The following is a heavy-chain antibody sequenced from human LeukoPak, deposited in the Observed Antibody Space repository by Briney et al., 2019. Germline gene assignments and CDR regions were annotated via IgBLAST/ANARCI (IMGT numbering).Heavy chain of an antibody. J-gene: IGHJ6*02. Sequence: PGGSLRLSCAASGFTFSYYAMHWVRQAPGKGLEWVAVISYDGTNKYYADSVKGRFTISRDSSKSTLYLQMNSLTAEDTGVYYCARPQSFYSYYGMDVWGQGTLVTVSS. CDR1: GFTFSYYA. V-gene: IGHV3-30*04. CDR3: ARPQSFYSYYGMDV. CDR2: ISYDGTNK.